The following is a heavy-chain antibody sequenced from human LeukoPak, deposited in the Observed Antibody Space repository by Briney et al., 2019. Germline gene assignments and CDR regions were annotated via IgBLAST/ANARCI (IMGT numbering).Heavy chain of an antibody. Sequence: PSETLSLTCTVSGDSISSYYWNWIRQPPGKGLEWIGYIYYSGSTNYNPSLKSRVTISVDTSKNQLSLKLSSVTAADTAVYYCARAADSSGWTDYWGQGTLVTVSS. CDR2: IYYSGST. J-gene: IGHJ4*02. D-gene: IGHD6-19*01. V-gene: IGHV4-59*01. CDR1: GDSISSYY. CDR3: ARAADSSGWTDY.